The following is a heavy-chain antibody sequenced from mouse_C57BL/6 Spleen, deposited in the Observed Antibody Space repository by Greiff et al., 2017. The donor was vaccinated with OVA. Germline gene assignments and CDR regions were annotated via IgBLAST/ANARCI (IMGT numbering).Heavy chain of an antibody. Sequence: VQLKESGAELVRPGASVKLSCTASGFNIKDDYMHWVKQRPEQGLEWIGWIDPENGDTEYASKFQGKATITADTSSNTAYLQLSSLTSEDTAVYYCTNYDYGLGYWGQGTTLTVSS. CDR3: TNYDYGLGY. D-gene: IGHD2-4*01. V-gene: IGHV14-4*01. CDR2: IDPENGDT. J-gene: IGHJ2*01. CDR1: GFNIKDDY.